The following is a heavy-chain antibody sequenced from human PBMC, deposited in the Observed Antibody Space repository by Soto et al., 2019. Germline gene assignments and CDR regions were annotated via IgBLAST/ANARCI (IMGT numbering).Heavy chain of an antibody. Sequence: QVQLVQSGAEVKKPGASVKVSCTASGYTFTHYGVSWVRQAPGQGLEWMGWISVYNGNTKYAQKLQGRVTLTTDTSATTAYMELRSLRSDDTAVYYCARYCSGTSPDGDYWGQGALVTVSS. D-gene: IGHD3-10*01. V-gene: IGHV1-18*01. CDR2: ISVYNGNT. CDR3: ARYCSGTSPDGDY. CDR1: GYTFTHYG. J-gene: IGHJ4*02.